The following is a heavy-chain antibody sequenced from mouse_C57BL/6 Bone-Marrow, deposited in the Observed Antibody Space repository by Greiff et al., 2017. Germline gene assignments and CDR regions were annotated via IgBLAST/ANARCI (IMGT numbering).Heavy chain of an antibody. Sequence: QVQLQQPGAELVKPGASVKMSCKASGYTFTSYWITWVKQRPGQGLEWIGDIYPGSGSTNYNEKCKSKATLTVDTSSSTAYMQLSSLTSEDTAVYYCERRAAQATWAMDYWGQGTSVTVSS. CDR1: GYTFTSYW. CDR2: IYPGSGST. CDR3: ERRAAQATWAMDY. J-gene: IGHJ4*01. D-gene: IGHD3-2*02. V-gene: IGHV1-55*01.